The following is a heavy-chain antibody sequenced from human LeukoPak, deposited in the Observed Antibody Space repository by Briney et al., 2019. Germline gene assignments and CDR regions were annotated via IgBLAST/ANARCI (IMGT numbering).Heavy chain of an antibody. D-gene: IGHD6-6*01. CDR2: IYSGGST. V-gene: IGHV3-53*01. CDR1: GFTVSSNY. CDR3: ASTSSSYFDY. Sequence: GGSLRLSCAPSGFTVSSNYMSWVRQAPGKGLEWVSVIYSGGSTYYADSVKGRFTISRANCKNTLYLQMNSLRAEDTAVYYCASTSSSYFDYWGQGTLVTVSS. J-gene: IGHJ4*02.